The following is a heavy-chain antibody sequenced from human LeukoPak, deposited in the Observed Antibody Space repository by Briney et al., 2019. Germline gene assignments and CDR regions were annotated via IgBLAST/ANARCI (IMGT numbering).Heavy chain of an antibody. J-gene: IGHJ4*02. V-gene: IGHV3-23*01. Sequence: PGGSLRLSCAASGFTFSDYYMSWIRQAPGKGLEWVSAISGSGGSTYYADSVKGRFTISRDNSKNTLYLQMNSLRAEDTAVYYCAKDGRFLEWLLFEPRDVYYFDYWGQGTLVTVSS. CDR1: GFTFSDYY. CDR3: AKDGRFLEWLLFEPRDVYYFDY. CDR2: ISGSGGST. D-gene: IGHD3-3*01.